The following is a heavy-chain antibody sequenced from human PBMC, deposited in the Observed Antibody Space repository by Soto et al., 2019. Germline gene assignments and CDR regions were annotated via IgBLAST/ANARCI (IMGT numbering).Heavy chain of an antibody. V-gene: IGHV1-46*01. CDR1: GYTFTTYY. CDR3: ARAGYCSGGTCFHGNCDY. J-gene: IGHJ4*02. D-gene: IGHD2-15*01. Sequence: QVQLVQSGAEVKRPGASVKVSGKASGYTFTTYYMHWVLQAPGQALEWLGIINPNGGSTTYAQKFQGTVTMTRDTSTSTVYLEMSSMRSEDTSVYYCARAGYCSGGTCFHGNCDYWGQGTLVTVSA. CDR2: INPNGGST.